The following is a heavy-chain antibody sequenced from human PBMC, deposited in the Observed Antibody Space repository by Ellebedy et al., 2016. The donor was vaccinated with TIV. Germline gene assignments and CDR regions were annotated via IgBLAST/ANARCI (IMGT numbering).Heavy chain of an antibody. CDR1: GFTFSSYA. D-gene: IGHD4-11*01. V-gene: IGHV3-23*01. Sequence: GESLKISCAASGFTFSSYAMSWVRQAPGKGLEWVSAISGSGGSTYYADSVKGRFTISRDNSKNTLYLQMNSLRAEDTAVYYCYVLVTTLPFSFDYWGQGTLVTVSS. J-gene: IGHJ4*02. CDR3: YVLVTTLPFSFDY. CDR2: ISGSGGST.